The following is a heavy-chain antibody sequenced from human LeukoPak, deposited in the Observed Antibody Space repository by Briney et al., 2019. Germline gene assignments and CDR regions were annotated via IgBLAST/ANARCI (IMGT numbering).Heavy chain of an antibody. CDR2: IYYSGST. J-gene: IGHJ4*02. CDR1: GGSIRSYY. Sequence: SETLPVTLTVSGGSIRSYYCSWIRQPPGKGLEWIGYIYYSGSTNYNPSLKSRVSISVDTSKNQFSLKLSSVTAADTAVYYCARTGSTVSMLYPFDYGYWGKVT. D-gene: IGHD2-8*01. V-gene: IGHV4-59*01. CDR3: ARTGSTVSMLYPFDYGY.